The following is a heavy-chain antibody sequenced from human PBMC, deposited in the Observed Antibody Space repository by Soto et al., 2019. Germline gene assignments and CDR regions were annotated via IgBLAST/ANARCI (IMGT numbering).Heavy chain of an antibody. CDR3: ARDYDVNTALNYWYFDL. V-gene: IGHV4-4*07. Sequence: QVQLQESGPGLVTASETLTLTCTISGGSINNYYWTWVRQHPGKGLEWIGRIYPSGRAHYNPSLQSRVTLSGDVSKNQFSLRVNSVTATDTAIYFCARDYDVNTALNYWYFDLWGRGTLVTVSS. CDR1: GGSINNYY. J-gene: IGHJ2*01. D-gene: IGHD5-18*01. CDR2: IYPSGRA.